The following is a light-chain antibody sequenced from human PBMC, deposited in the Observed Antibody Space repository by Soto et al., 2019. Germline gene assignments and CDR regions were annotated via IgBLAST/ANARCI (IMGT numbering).Light chain of an antibody. CDR3: VLYLGDGIEV. CDR2: STN. V-gene: IGLV8-61*01. CDR1: SGSVSSNNY. Sequence: QAVVTQEPSFSVSPGGTVTLTCALSSGSVSSNNYPTWYQQIPGQPPRTLIHSTNIRSSGVPDRFSGSIFGNKAALTNAGAQADDECDYYCVLYLGDGIEVFGGGTKLTVL. J-gene: IGLJ3*02.